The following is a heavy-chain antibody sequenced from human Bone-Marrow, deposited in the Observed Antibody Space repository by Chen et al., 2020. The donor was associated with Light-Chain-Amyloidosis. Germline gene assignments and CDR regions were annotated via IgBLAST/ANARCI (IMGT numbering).Heavy chain of an antibody. J-gene: IGHJ6*02. Sequence: EVQLVEFGEDFVQPGRSLRLSCTGSGFTFGDYAVSWLRQAPGKGLEWVGFIRRKSYGGTTEYAASVKGRFTISRDDSISTAYLQMNSLRTDDTAVYSCTSGAAADKYYYGLDVWGQGTTVTVSS. CDR3: TSGAAADKYYYGLDV. V-gene: IGHV3-49*03. CDR1: GFTFGDYA. D-gene: IGHD6-13*01. CDR2: IRRKSYGGTT.